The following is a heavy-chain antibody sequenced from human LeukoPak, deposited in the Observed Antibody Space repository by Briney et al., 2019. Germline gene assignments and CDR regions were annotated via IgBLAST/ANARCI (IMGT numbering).Heavy chain of an antibody. Sequence: GGSLRLSCTASGFTFGDYAMSWVRQAPGKGLEWVGFIRSKAYGGTTEYAASVKGRFTISRDDSKSIAYLQMNSLKTEDTAVYYCTTHGARYCSGGSCSSRYGMDVWGQGTTVTVSS. CDR3: TTHGARYCSGGSCSSRYGMDV. J-gene: IGHJ6*02. CDR2: IRSKAYGGTT. CDR1: GFTFGDYA. V-gene: IGHV3-49*04. D-gene: IGHD2-15*01.